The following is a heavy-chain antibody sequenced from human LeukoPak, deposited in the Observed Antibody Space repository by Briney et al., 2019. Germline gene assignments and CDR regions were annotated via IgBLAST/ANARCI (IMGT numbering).Heavy chain of an antibody. J-gene: IGHJ4*02. Sequence: PSQTLSLTCSVSGGSISGVGHYCSWIRPHPGKGLEWIGCIYYSGFTYYNPSLKSRVTISVDSSENQLSLKLTSVTAADTAWQYCSGRLYSSMGLYGRRGTLVTVSS. CDR3: SGRLYSSMGLY. CDR1: GGSISGVGHY. CDR2: IYYSGFT. V-gene: IGHV4-31*03. D-gene: IGHD6-19*01.